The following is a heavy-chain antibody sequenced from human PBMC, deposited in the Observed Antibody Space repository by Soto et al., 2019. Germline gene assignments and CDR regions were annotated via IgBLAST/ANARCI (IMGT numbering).Heavy chain of an antibody. CDR1: GDSINSDYHY. Sequence: SETLSLTCNVSGDSINSDYHYWSWIRQSPGKGLEWIGSISSSGSTDYTPSLKSRTTISMDTSKNHFSRRLSSVTAADTAVYYCARDKGTYKGTYHWFDPWGQGTMVTVPQ. J-gene: IGHJ5*02. CDR2: ISSSGST. V-gene: IGHV4-30-4*08. D-gene: IGHD3-10*01. CDR3: ARDKGTYKGTYHWFDP.